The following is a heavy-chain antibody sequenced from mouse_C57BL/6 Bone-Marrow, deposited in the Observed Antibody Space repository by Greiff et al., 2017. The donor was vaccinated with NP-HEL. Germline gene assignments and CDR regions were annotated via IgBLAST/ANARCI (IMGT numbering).Heavy chain of an antibody. J-gene: IGHJ2*01. V-gene: IGHV7-3*01. D-gene: IGHD4-1*01. Sequence: DVKLVESGGGLVQPGGSLSLSCAASGFTFTDYYMSWVRQPPGKALEWLGFIRNKANGYTTEYSASVKGRFTISRDNSQSILYLQMNALRAEDSATYYCARYIPNWDRDYFDYWGQGTTLTVSS. CDR1: GFTFTDYY. CDR3: ARYIPNWDRDYFDY. CDR2: IRNKANGYTT.